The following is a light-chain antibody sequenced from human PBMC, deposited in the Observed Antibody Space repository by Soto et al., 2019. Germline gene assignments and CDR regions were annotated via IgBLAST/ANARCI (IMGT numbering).Light chain of an antibody. CDR1: QSVSSY. V-gene: IGKV3-15*01. CDR2: DAS. Sequence: EIVMTQSPATLSVSPGERATLSCRASQSVSSYLAWFQQKPGQAPRLLIYDASTRATGIPVRFSGSGSGTEFTLTISSLQPEDFATYYCQQLNSYPLTFGGGTKVDIK. J-gene: IGKJ4*01. CDR3: QQLNSYPLT.